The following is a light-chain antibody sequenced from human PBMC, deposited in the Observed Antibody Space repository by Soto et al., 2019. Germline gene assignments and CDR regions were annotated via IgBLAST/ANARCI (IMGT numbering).Light chain of an antibody. Sequence: QSALTQPASVSGSPGQSITISCTGTSSDVGGYNYVSWYQQHPGKAPKLMIYDVSNRPSGVSNRFSGSKSGNTASLTISGLQAEDEADYYCSSYTSSSTYVVGTGTKLTGL. CDR2: DVS. V-gene: IGLV2-14*01. CDR3: SSYTSSSTYV. CDR1: SSDVGGYNY. J-gene: IGLJ1*01.